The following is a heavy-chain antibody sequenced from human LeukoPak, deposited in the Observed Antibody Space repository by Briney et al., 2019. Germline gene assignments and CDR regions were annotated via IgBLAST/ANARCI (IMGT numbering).Heavy chain of an antibody. Sequence: GGSLRLSCAASGFTFSDYYMSWIRQAPGKGLEWVSYISSSGSTIYYADSVKGRFTISRDNAKTSLYLQMNSLRAEHTAVYYCASPNTMVRGVIITDDAFDIWGQGTMVTVSS. V-gene: IGHV3-11*01. CDR1: GFTFSDYY. J-gene: IGHJ3*02. D-gene: IGHD3-10*01. CDR3: ASPNTMVRGVIITDDAFDI. CDR2: ISSSGSTI.